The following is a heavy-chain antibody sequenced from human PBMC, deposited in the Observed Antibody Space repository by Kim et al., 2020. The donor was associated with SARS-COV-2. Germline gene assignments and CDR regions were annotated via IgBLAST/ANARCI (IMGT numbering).Heavy chain of an antibody. D-gene: IGHD3-10*01. J-gene: IGHJ5*02. Sequence: SETLSLTCTVSYASITNYYWTWVRQPPGKGLEWIGYIHHSGSTNSNPSLKSRVTISIDTSRNQFSLKLSSVTAADTAVYYCATHYGSGFDPWGQGALVTVSS. CDR1: YASITNYY. CDR2: IHHSGST. CDR3: ATHYGSGFDP. V-gene: IGHV4-59*01.